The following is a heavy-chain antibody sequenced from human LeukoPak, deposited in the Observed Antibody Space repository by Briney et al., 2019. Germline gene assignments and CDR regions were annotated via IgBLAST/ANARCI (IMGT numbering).Heavy chain of an antibody. CDR3: AGVILGIGSSWFDP. CDR1: GGSISGGSNY. Sequence: PSETLSLTCTVSGGSISGGSNYWSWIRQPAGKGLEWIGRIYTSGSTNYNPPFKSRVTISVDMSKNQFSLKLTSVTAADTAVYYCAGVILGIGSSWFDPWGQGTLVTISS. D-gene: IGHD7-27*01. V-gene: IGHV4-61*02. J-gene: IGHJ5*02. CDR2: IYTSGST.